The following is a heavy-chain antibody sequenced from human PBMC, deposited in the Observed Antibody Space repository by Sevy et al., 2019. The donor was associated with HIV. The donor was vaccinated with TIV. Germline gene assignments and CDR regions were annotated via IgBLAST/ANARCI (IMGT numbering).Heavy chain of an antibody. J-gene: IGHJ5*02. CDR3: ARCLGGLRPWEYNWFDP. Sequence: ASVKVSCKASGYNFNSYGISWVRQAPGQGLEWMGWIGAYNDNKKYAQKFQGRVTLTTDTSTSTAYMELRSLRSDDTAVYYCARCLGGLRPWEYNWFDPWGQGTLVTVSS. V-gene: IGHV1-18*01. CDR2: IGAYNDNK. D-gene: IGHD1-26*01. CDR1: GYNFNSYG.